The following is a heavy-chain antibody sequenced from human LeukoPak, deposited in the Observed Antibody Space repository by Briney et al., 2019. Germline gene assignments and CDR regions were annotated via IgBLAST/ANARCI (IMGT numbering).Heavy chain of an antibody. CDR2: INGESTFK. CDR3: AKYQSGTWTSYDSSDI. J-gene: IGHJ3*02. Sequence: GGSLRLSCTASGFSFSSPGMNWVRQAPGKGLEWVSSINGESTFKVYADSVKVRFTISRDNAKNSLYLQMDSLRAEDTAVYYCAKYQSGTWTSYDSSDIWGQGTLVTVSS. V-gene: IGHV3-21*01. D-gene: IGHD2-2*01. CDR1: GFSFSSPG.